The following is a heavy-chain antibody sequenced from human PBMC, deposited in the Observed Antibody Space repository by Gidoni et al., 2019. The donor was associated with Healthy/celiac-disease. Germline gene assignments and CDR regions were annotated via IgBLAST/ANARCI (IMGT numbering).Heavy chain of an antibody. CDR1: GFTFSSYG. V-gene: IGHV3-30*18. D-gene: IGHD1-1*01. J-gene: IGHJ4*02. CDR2: ISYDGSNK. Sequence: QVQLVESGGGVVQPGRSLRLSCAASGFTFSSYGMHWVRQAPGKGLELVAVISYDGSNKYYADSVKGRFTISRDNSKNTLYLQMNSLRAEDTAVYYCAKVPATGRSVGGDYWGQGTLVTVSS. CDR3: AKVPATGRSVGGDY.